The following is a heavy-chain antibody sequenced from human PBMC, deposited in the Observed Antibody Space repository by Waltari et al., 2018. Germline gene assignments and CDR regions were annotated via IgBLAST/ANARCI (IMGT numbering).Heavy chain of an antibody. CDR1: GFTFSRYW. J-gene: IGHJ6*03. Sequence: EVQLVESGGGLVQPGGSLRLSCAASGFTFSRYWMHWVRQAPGKGLVWVSRINSDGSGTIYADSVKGRFTISRDNAKNTLYLQLNSLRVEYTAVYYCAREPSPDSSGYFYYYMDVWGKGTTVTVSS. CDR2: INSDGSGT. D-gene: IGHD3-22*01. CDR3: AREPSPDSSGYFYYYMDV. V-gene: IGHV3-74*01.